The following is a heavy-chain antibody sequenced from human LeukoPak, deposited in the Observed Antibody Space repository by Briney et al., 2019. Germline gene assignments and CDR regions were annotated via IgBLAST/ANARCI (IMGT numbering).Heavy chain of an antibody. Sequence: GESLQISCYGSGYSFSSYWLGWVRQMPGKCLEWMGIIYPGDSDTRYSPSFRGQVTISADKSISTAYLQWSSLKASDTAMYYCARSANFRDGNKVWGQGTLVTVSS. CDR2: IYPGDSDT. D-gene: IGHD5-24*01. V-gene: IGHV5-51*01. J-gene: IGHJ4*02. CDR3: ARSANFRDGNKV. CDR1: GYSFSSYW.